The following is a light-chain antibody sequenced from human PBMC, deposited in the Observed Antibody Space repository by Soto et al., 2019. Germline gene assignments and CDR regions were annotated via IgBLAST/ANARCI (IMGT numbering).Light chain of an antibody. V-gene: IGLV2-14*01. CDR1: SRDVGIYNY. CDR2: EVT. J-gene: IGLJ1*01. CDR3: SSYTTSSTRV. Sequence: QSAPTQPASVSGSPGQSIAISCTGSSRDVGIYNYVSWHQQHPGKVPKLIIYEVTNRPSGVSNRFSGSKSGNTASLTISGLQAEDEADYYCSSYTTSSTRVFGTGTKLTVL.